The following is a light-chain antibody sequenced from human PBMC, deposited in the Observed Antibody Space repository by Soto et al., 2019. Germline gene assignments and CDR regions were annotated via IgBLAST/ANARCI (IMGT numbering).Light chain of an antibody. CDR1: QSVDIN. Sequence: EIVLTQAPATLPVSRGERVTLSCRASQSVDINLAWYQQKPGQAPRLLIYGASTRATDMSGTFSGRGSGTEFTLTISNVRPEDFAVYYCQQYRSWPRTLGQGTKVDIK. CDR3: QQYRSWPRT. V-gene: IGKV3-15*01. J-gene: IGKJ1*01. CDR2: GAS.